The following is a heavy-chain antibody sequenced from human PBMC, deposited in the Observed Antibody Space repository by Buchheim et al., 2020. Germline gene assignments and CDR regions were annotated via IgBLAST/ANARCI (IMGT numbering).Heavy chain of an antibody. D-gene: IGHD6-25*01. J-gene: IGHJ4*02. CDR3: ARSPSGGDYFDY. CDR2: IYYSGST. V-gene: IGHV4-31*03. Sequence: QVQLQESGPGLVKPSQTLSLTCTVSGGPISSSGYYWNLIRQHPGKGLEWIGCIYYSGSTYYNPSLKSRVTISVDTSKNQFSLKLSSVTAADTAGYYCARSPSGGDYFDYWGQGTL. CDR1: GGPISSSGYY.